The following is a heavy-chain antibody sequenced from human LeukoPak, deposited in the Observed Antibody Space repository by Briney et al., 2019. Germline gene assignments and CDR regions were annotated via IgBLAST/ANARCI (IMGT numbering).Heavy chain of an antibody. Sequence: SETLSLTCAVYGGSFSGYYWSWIRQPPGKGLEWIGEVNHSGSTNYNPSLKSRVTISVDTSKNQFSLKLSSVTAADTAVYYCARGQYSSGWYDYWGQGTLVTVSS. V-gene: IGHV4-34*01. CDR2: VNHSGST. J-gene: IGHJ4*02. D-gene: IGHD6-19*01. CDR1: GGSFSGYY. CDR3: ARGQYSSGWYDY.